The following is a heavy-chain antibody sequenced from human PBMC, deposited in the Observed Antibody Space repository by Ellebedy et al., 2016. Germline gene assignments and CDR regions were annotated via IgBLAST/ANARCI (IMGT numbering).Heavy chain of an antibody. Sequence: ASVKVSCKASGYTFTGYYMHWVRQAPGQGLEWMGWINPNSGGTNYAQNFQGWVTMTRDTSINTAYMELSRLKSGDTAMYYCARTSGSSYNDPFDIWGHGTLVTVSA. J-gene: IGHJ3*02. V-gene: IGHV1-2*04. CDR2: INPNSGGT. CDR1: GYTFTGYY. CDR3: ARTSGSSYNDPFDI. D-gene: IGHD3-10*01.